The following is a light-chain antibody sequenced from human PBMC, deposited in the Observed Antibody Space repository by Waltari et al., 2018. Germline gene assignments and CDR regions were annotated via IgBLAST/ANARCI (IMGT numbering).Light chain of an antibody. CDR3: QVWDTSSDPSWV. V-gene: IGLV3-21*02. Sequence: SYVLAQPPSVSVAPGQTARITCGGNNIGSKSVHWNQQKPGQAPMLVVYDDSDRPSGIPERFSGSNSGNTATLTITRVEAGDEADYYCQVWDTSSDPSWVFGGGTKLTVL. CDR1: NIGSKS. J-gene: IGLJ3*02. CDR2: DDS.